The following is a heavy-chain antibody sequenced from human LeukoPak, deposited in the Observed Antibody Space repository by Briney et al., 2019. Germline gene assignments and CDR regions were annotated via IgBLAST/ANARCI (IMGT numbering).Heavy chain of an antibody. V-gene: IGHV3-48*02. D-gene: IGHD5-24*01. CDR2: ISSSSSTI. CDR3: ARGRRDAYNNDVWSKSASYCFDY. Sequence: GGSLRLSCAASGFTFSSYSMNWVRQAPGKGLEWVSYISSSSSTIYYADSVKGRFTISRDNAKNSLYLQMNSLRDEDTAVYYCARGRRDAYNNDVWSKSASYCFDYWGQGILVTVSS. J-gene: IGHJ4*02. CDR1: GFTFSSYS.